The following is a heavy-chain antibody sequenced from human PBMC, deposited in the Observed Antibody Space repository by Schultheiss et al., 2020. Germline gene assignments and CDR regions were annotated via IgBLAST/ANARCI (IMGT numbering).Heavy chain of an antibody. V-gene: IGHV3-15*01. CDR3: TTDLYSNRYYYYYGMDV. CDR2: IKSKTDGGTT. Sequence: GGSLRLSCAASGFTFSSYAMRWVRQAPGKGLEWVGRIKSKTDGGTTDYAAPVKGRFTISRDDSKNTLYLQMNSLKTEDTAVYYCTTDLYSNRYYYYYGMDVWGQGTTVTVSS. CDR1: GFTFSSYA. J-gene: IGHJ6*02. D-gene: IGHD4-11*01.